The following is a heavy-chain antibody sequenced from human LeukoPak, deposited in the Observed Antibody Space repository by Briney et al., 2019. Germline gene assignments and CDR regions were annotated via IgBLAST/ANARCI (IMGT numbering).Heavy chain of an antibody. J-gene: IGHJ4*02. CDR2: MNPNSGNT. Sequence: ASVKVSCKASGYTFTSYDINWVRQATGPGLEWMGWMNPNSGNTGYAQKFHGRVTITRNISISTAYMELSSLRSEDTAVYYCARGPSYYDILTGWYYFDYWGQGTLVTVSS. CDR1: GYTFTSYD. D-gene: IGHD3-9*01. V-gene: IGHV1-8*01. CDR3: ARGPSYYDILTGWYYFDY.